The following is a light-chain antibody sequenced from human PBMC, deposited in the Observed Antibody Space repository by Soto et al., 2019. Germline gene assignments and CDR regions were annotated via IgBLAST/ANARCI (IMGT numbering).Light chain of an antibody. CDR1: SSDVGGYNY. J-gene: IGLJ1*01. CDR3: TSYAGGNNV. Sequence: QSVLTQPPSASGSPGQSVTISCTGTSSDVGGYNYVSWYQQHPGKVPKLMVYEVNKRPSGVPDRFSGSKSGNTASLTVSRLQAEDEADYYCTSYAGGNNVFGTGTKITV. V-gene: IGLV2-8*01. CDR2: EVN.